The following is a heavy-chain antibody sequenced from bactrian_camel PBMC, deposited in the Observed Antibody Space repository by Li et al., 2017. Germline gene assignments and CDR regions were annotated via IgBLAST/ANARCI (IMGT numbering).Heavy chain of an antibody. V-gene: IGHV3S53*01. Sequence: HVQLVESGGGSVQAGGSLRLSCVADAYVFSSCAMGWYRQAPGKEREFVSTIDVDGSTRYADSVKGRFTISQGNAKNTVSLRLDSLKPEDSGMYYCASTRPYALMDCIRDQFNYWGQGTQVTVS. CDR2: IDVDGST. D-gene: IGHD1*01. CDR3: ASTRPYALMDCIRDQFNY. J-gene: IGHJ4*01. CDR1: AYVFSSCA.